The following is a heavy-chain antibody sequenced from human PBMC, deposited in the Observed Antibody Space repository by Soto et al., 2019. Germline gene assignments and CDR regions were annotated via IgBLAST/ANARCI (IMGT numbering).Heavy chain of an antibody. D-gene: IGHD2-21*01. CDR1: GFTLSDYS. CDR2: ISISGTTI. CDR3: ARCRGDGDYNF. Sequence: QVQLVESGGGLVQPGGSLRLSCAASGFTLSDYSMTWIRQAPGKGLEWVSDISISGTTIHYADSVRGRFTVSRDNAKNSLWLQMDTLRAEDTAVYYCARCRGDGDYNFWGPGTLVTVSS. V-gene: IGHV3-11*01. J-gene: IGHJ4*02.